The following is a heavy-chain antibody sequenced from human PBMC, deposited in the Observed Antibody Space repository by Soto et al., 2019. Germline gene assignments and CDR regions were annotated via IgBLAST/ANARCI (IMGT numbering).Heavy chain of an antibody. CDR3: VRDRGSGSFYSCGLWH. V-gene: IGHV4-31*03. Sequence: SETLSLTCTVSGGSISRGGYYWSWVRQFPGEGLEWIGYISSIGSTYYNPSLGSRLSMSVDTSKDQFSLRLTSVTAADTAVYYCVRDRGSGSFYSCGLWHWGQGTVVTVS. CDR1: GGSISRGGYY. CDR2: ISSIGST. J-gene: IGHJ4*02. D-gene: IGHD3-10*01.